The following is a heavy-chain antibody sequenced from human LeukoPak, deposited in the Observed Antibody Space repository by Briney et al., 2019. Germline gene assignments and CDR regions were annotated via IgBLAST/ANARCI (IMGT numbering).Heavy chain of an antibody. J-gene: IGHJ4*02. CDR1: GGSISSGDYY. CDR3: ARRSGNGLCFDY. V-gene: IGHV4-30-2*03. D-gene: IGHD2-8*01. Sequence: SQTLSLTCTVSGGSISSGDYYWSWIRQPPGKGLEWIGYIYHSGSTYYNPSLKSRVTISVDTSKNQFSLKLSSVTAADTAVYYCARRSGNGLCFDYWGQGTLVTVSS. CDR2: IYHSGST.